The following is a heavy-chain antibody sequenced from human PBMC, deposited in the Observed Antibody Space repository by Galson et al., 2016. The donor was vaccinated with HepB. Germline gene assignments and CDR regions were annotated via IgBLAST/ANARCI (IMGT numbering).Heavy chain of an antibody. D-gene: IGHD2-15*01. CDR1: GFSLSTRGVA. CDR3: VHSTKTRLQDDCDGGPCYTHGDY. CDR2: VYWDDER. Sequence: PALVKPTQTLTLTCTFSGFSLSTRGVAVGWIRQPPGKALEWLALVYWDDERRYRPSLRTRLTITKDTSKNQVVLTMTRVGSVDTATYYCVHSTKTRLQDDCDGGPCYTHGDYWGQGALVTVSS. J-gene: IGHJ4*02. V-gene: IGHV2-5*02.